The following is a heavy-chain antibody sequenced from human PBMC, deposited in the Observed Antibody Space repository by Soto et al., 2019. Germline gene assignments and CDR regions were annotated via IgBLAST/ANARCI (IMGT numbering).Heavy chain of an antibody. CDR1: GFTFSTSE. J-gene: IGHJ4*02. CDR3: ARWELLTGFDY. D-gene: IGHD1-26*01. CDR2: ISSSGSTI. V-gene: IGHV3-48*03. Sequence: GGSLRLSCAASGFTFSTSELSWVRQAPGKGLEWVSYISSSGSTIYYADSVKGRFTIPRDNAKKSLYLQMNSLRAAETAVYYCARWELLTGFDYWGQGTLVTVSS.